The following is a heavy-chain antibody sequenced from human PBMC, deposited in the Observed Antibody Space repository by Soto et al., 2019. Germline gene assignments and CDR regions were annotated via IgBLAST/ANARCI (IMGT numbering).Heavy chain of an antibody. CDR2: ICYDGSNK. CDR1: GFTFSSYG. D-gene: IGHD6-6*01. Sequence: QVQLVESGGGLVQPGRSLRLSCAASGFTFSSYGMHWVRQAPGKGLEWVAVICYDGSNKYYADSVKGRFTISRDNSKNTLYLKMNSLRAEDTAVYYCASSEYSSSRNLWELRDYWCQGTLVTVSS. J-gene: IGHJ4*02. CDR3: ASSEYSSSRNLWELRDY. V-gene: IGHV3-33*01.